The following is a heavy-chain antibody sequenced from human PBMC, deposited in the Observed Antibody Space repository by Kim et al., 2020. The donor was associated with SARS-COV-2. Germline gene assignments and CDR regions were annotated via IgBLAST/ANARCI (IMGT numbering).Heavy chain of an antibody. J-gene: IGHJ4*02. V-gene: IGHV3-9*01. CDR3: AKGMDVGSYSFKSPNDY. D-gene: IGHD1-26*01. Sequence: KGRFTISRDNAKNSLYLQMNSLRAEDTALYYCAKGMDVGSYSFKSPNDYWGQGTLVTVSS.